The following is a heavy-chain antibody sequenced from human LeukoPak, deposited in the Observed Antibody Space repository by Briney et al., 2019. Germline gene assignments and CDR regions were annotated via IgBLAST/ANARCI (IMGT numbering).Heavy chain of an antibody. V-gene: IGHV3-21*01. Sequence: PGGSLRLSCAASGFTFSSYSMNWVRQAPGKGLEWVSSISSSSYIYYADSVKGRFTISRENAKNTLYLQMDSLRAEDTAVYYCARLSGGYYDIDYWGQGTLVTVSS. CDR2: ISSSSYI. J-gene: IGHJ4*02. CDR1: GFTFSSYS. CDR3: ARLSGGYYDIDY. D-gene: IGHD3-22*01.